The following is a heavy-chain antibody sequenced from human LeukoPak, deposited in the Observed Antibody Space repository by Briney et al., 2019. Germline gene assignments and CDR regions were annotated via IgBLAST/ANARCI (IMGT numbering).Heavy chain of an antibody. D-gene: IGHD3-10*01. CDR3: ARGPHYYGSGSYYNNWFDP. V-gene: IGHV1-2*02. Sequence: ASVKVSCKVSGYTLTELSMHWVRQAPGQGLEWMGWINPNSGGTNYAQKFQGRVTMTRDTSISTAYMELSRLRSDDTAVYYCARGPHYYGSGSYYNNWFDPWGQGTLVTVSS. CDR1: GYTLTELS. CDR2: INPNSGGT. J-gene: IGHJ5*02.